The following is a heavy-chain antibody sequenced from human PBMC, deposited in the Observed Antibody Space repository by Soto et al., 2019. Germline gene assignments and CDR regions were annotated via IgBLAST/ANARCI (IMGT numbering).Heavy chain of an antibody. V-gene: IGHV1-8*01. D-gene: IGHD5-12*01. CDR2: MNPNSGNT. CDR3: ARQKVDASEY. J-gene: IGHJ4*02. CDR1: GYTFTSYD. Sequence: QVQLVQSGAEVKKPGASVKVSCKASGYTFTSYDINWVRQATGQGLEWMGWMNPNSGNTGYTQKLQGRVTMTRNTSISTAHTELSSLRSEYPAVYYCARQKVDASEYWGQGTPVTVSS.